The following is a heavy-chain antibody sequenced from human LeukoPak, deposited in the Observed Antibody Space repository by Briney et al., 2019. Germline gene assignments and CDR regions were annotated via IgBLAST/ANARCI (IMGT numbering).Heavy chain of an antibody. Sequence: SQTLSLTCIVSAGSITSGSCYWSWIREPAGNGLEGIGRFYTSGSTNYNPSLKSRVPISVDTSKNQFSLKLSSVTAADTAVYYCARDSGYSYGYYYYYGMDVWGQGTTVTVSS. V-gene: IGHV4-61*02. CDR3: ARDSGYSYGYYYYYGMDV. CDR1: AGSITSGSCY. D-gene: IGHD5-18*01. J-gene: IGHJ6*02. CDR2: FYTSGST.